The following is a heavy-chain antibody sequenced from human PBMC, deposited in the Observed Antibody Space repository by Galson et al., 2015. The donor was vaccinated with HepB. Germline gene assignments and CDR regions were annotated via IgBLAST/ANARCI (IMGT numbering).Heavy chain of an antibody. D-gene: IGHD2-2*01. J-gene: IGHJ6*02. Sequence: SVKVSCKASGYTFTSYYMHWVRQAPGQGLEWMGIINPSGGSTSYAQKFQGRVTMTRDTSTSTVYMELGSLRSEDTAVYYCARDSGTGVVVVWYGMDVWGQGTTVTVSS. CDR3: ARDSGTGVVVVWYGMDV. CDR2: INPSGGST. CDR1: GYTFTSYY. V-gene: IGHV1-46*03.